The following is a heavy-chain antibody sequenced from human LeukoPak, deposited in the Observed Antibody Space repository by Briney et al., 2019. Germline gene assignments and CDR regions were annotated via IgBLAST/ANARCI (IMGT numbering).Heavy chain of an antibody. J-gene: IGHJ4*02. V-gene: IGHV1-46*01. CDR2: INPSGGSA. D-gene: IGHD5-12*01. Sequence: GASVKVSCKTSGYTFTTYYMHWVRQAPGQGLEWMGIINPSGGSASYAQKIQGRVTMSRDTSTSTVYMEVTSLRSEDTAIYFCARGARGYDHFDYWGQGTLVTVSS. CDR3: ARGARGYDHFDY. CDR1: GYTFTTYY.